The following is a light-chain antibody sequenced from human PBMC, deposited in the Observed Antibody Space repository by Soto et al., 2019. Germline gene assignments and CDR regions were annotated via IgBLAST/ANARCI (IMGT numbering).Light chain of an antibody. CDR3: QHSYNAPFN. CDR1: QTIARY. J-gene: IGKJ3*01. Sequence: DIQMTQSPSPLSASVGDRIIITCRASQTIARYINWFQQKSGQPPKLLVYAASTLRHGVPSRFSASGSGSDFTLTINSLQPEDLATYYCQHSYNAPFNFGPGTKVDIK. CDR2: AAS. V-gene: IGKV1-39*01.